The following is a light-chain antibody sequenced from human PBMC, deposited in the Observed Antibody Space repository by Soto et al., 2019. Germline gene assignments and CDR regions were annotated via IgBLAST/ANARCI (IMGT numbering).Light chain of an antibody. V-gene: IGKV3-11*01. CDR2: DAS. CDR3: LQRSNWPPWT. CDR1: QSVGTF. Sequence: EIVLTQSPATLSLSPGERATLSCRASQSVGTFFAWYQQKPGQAPRLLIYDASNRATGIPARFSGSGSGTDFTLTISSLEPEDFAVYYCLQRSNWPPWTFGQGTKVDIK. J-gene: IGKJ1*01.